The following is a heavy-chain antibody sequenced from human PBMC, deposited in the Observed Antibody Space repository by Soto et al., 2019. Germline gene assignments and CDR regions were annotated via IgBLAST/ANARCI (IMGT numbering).Heavy chain of an antibody. CDR1: GYSFTSYR. V-gene: IGHV5-51*01. J-gene: IGHJ6*02. CDR2: IYPGNSNT. CDR3: ARRRIAASGWDV. Sequence: RGESLKISCEGSGYSFTSYRIGWVRQMPGKGPEWMGIIYPGNSNTRYSPSFQGHVTISVDKSISTAYLQWSSLKASDTAMYYCARRRIAASGWDVWGQGTTVTVSS. D-gene: IGHD6-13*01.